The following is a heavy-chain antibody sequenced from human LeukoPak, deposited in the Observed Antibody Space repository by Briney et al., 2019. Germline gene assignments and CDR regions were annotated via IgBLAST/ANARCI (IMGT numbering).Heavy chain of an antibody. CDR3: ARISGPGDY. CDR1: GGSLSSGSYY. V-gene: IGHV4-61*02. J-gene: IGHJ4*02. CDR2: IYTSGST. Sequence: SETLSLTCTVSGGSLSSGSYYWSWIRQPAGKGLEWIGRIYTSGSTNYNPSLKSRVTISVDTSKNQFSLKLSSVTAADTAVYYCARISGPGDYWGQGTLVTVSS. D-gene: IGHD3-10*01.